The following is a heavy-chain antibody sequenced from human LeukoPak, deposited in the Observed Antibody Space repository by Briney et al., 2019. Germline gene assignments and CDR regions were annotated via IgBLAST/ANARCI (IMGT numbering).Heavy chain of an antibody. CDR1: AGSISSHY. V-gene: IGHV4-4*07. CDR3: ARDRPHTLYSYGYYYYMDV. J-gene: IGHJ6*03. D-gene: IGHD5-18*01. Sequence: SEALPLPRLAPAGSISSHYWSCIRQPAGNGLDWIRRIYTSGSTNYNPPLKSRVTMSVDTSKNQFSLKLSSVTAADTAVYYCARDRPHTLYSYGYYYYMDVWGKGTTVTVSS. CDR2: IYTSGST.